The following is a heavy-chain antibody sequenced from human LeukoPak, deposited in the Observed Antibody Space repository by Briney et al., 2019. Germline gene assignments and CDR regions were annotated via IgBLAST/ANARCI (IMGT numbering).Heavy chain of an antibody. CDR2: IDYSGST. Sequence: SETLSLTCTVSGGSISSYYWSWIRQPPGKGLEWIGYIDYSGSTKYNPSLKSRVSISVDTSKNRFSLKMSSVTAADTALYYCVREGSSSRFVDYWGQGTLVTVSS. J-gene: IGHJ4*02. CDR1: GGSISSYY. CDR3: VREGSSSRFVDY. V-gene: IGHV4-59*01. D-gene: IGHD3-10*01.